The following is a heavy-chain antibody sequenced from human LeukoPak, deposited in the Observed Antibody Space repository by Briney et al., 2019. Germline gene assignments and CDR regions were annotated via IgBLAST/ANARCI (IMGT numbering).Heavy chain of an antibody. J-gene: IGHJ6*02. V-gene: IGHV5-51*01. CDR1: GYSFTSYW. CDR2: IYPGDSDT. Sequence: GESLKISCKGSGYSFTSYWIGWVRQMPGKGLEWMGIIYPGDSDTRYSPSFQGQVTISADKSISTAYLQWSSLKASDTAMYYCARLSESVVPAAIPHYYGMDVWGQGTTVTVSS. CDR3: ARLSESVVPAAIPHYYGMDV. D-gene: IGHD2-2*01.